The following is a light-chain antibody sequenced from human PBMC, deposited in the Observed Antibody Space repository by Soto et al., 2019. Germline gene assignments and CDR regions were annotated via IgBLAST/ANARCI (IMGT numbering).Light chain of an antibody. V-gene: IGKV3-15*01. CDR3: QQYNNWPPGLT. Sequence: EIVMTQSPATLSVSPGERATLSCRASQSVSSNLAWYQQKPGQAPRLLIYGASTRATGIPARFSGSGSGTEFTLTISSLQSEDFAVYYCQQYNNWPPGLTFGGGTKVELK. CDR1: QSVSSN. CDR2: GAS. J-gene: IGKJ4*01.